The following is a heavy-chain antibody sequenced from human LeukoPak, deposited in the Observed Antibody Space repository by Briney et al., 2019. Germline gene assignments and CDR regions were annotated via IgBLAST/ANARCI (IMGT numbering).Heavy chain of an antibody. CDR2: ISYDGSNK. Sequence: GRSLRLSCAASGFTFSSYAMSWVRQAPGKGLEWVAVISYDGSNKYYADSVKGRFTISRDNSKNTLYLQMNSLRAEDTAVYYCARSFYGSGTGSFDYWGQGTLVTVSS. D-gene: IGHD3-10*01. V-gene: IGHV3-30*04. CDR1: GFTFSSYA. J-gene: IGHJ4*02. CDR3: ARSFYGSGTGSFDY.